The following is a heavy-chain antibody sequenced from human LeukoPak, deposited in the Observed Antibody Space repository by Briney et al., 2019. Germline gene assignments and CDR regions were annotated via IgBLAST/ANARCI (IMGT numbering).Heavy chain of an antibody. V-gene: IGHV3-30*18. Sequence: GGSLRLSCAGSGFTFSNYGFHWVRQAPGKGLEWVAVISHDGTNKRYADSVKGRFTISRDDSKNTLYLQMNSLRVEDTAIYYCAKVYLRIWYILDYWGRGTLVTVSS. CDR1: GFTFSNYG. CDR2: ISHDGTNK. CDR3: AKVYLRIWYILDY. J-gene: IGHJ4*02. D-gene: IGHD1-1*01.